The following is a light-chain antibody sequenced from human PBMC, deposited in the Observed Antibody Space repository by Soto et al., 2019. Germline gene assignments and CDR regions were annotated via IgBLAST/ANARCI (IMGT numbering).Light chain of an antibody. CDR3: QHYNSYSEA. CDR1: QSISSW. CDR2: DAS. J-gene: IGKJ1*01. Sequence: IQMTQYPSILSGSVGDRFIITCLASQSISSWLAWYQQKPGKAPNLLIYDASSLESGVPSRFSGSGSGTEFTLTISSLQPDDFATYYCQHYNSYSEAFGQGAKV. V-gene: IGKV1-5*01.